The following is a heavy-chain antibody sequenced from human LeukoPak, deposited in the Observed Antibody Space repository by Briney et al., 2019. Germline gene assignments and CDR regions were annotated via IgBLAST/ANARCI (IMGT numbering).Heavy chain of an antibody. D-gene: IGHD6-19*01. V-gene: IGHV4-39*01. CDR1: GGSISSSSYY. J-gene: IGHJ3*02. Sequence: SETLSLTCTVSGGSISSSSYYWGWIRQPPGKGLEWIGSIYYSGSTYYNPSLKSRVTISVDTSKNQFSLKLSSVTAADTAVYYCARASSAGRWLVQDAFDIWGQGTMVTVSS. CDR2: IYYSGST. CDR3: ARASSAGRWLVQDAFDI.